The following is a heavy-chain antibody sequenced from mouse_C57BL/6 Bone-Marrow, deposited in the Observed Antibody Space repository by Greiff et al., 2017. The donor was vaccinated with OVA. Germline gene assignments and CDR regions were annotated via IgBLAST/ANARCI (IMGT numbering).Heavy chain of an antibody. V-gene: IGHV1-69*01. J-gene: IGHJ3*01. CDR1: GYTFTSYW. Sequence: VQLQQPGAELVMPGASVKLSCKASGYTFTSYWMHWVKQRPGQGLEWIGEIDPSDSYTNYNQKFKGKSTLTVDKSSSTAYMQLSSLTSEDSAVYYWGRQGYLTWFAYWGQGTLVTVSA. CDR2: IDPSDSYT. D-gene: IGHD5-1-1*01. CDR3: GRQGYLTWFAY.